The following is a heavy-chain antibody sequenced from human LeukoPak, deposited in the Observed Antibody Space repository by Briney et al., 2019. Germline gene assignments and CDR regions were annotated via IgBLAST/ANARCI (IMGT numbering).Heavy chain of an antibody. Sequence: QSGGSLRLSCAASGFTFSSYWMSWVRQAPGKGLEWVANIKQDGSEEYYVDSVKGRFTISRDNAKNSLYLQMNSLRAEDTAVYYCARDPDYYGSGSYSDYWGQGTLVTVSS. CDR2: IKQDGSEE. CDR1: GFTFSSYW. CDR3: ARDPDYYGSGSYSDY. D-gene: IGHD3-10*01. J-gene: IGHJ4*02. V-gene: IGHV3-7*01.